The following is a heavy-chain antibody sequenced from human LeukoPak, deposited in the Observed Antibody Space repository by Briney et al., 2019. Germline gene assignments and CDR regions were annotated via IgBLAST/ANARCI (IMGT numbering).Heavy chain of an antibody. CDR3: AYTSPSNWFDP. D-gene: IGHD2-2*02. J-gene: IGHJ5*02. Sequence: GASVKVSCKASGGTFSSYAISWARQAPGQGLEWMGRIIPIFGTANYAQKFQGRVTITTDESTSTAYMELSSLRSEDTAVYYCAYTSPSNWFDPWGQGTLVTVSS. V-gene: IGHV1-69*05. CDR1: GGTFSSYA. CDR2: IIPIFGTA.